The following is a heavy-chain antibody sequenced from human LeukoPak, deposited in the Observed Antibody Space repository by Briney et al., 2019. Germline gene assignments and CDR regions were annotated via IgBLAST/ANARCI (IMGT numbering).Heavy chain of an antibody. CDR1: GYTFTSYD. V-gene: IGHV1-8*01. CDR3: ARGLRAAAGSEYFQH. CDR2: MNPNSSNT. D-gene: IGHD6-13*01. J-gene: IGHJ1*01. Sequence: GASVKVSCKASGYTFTSYDINWVRQATGQGLEWMGWMNPNSSNTGYAQKFQGRVTMTRNTSISTAYMELSSLRSEDTAVYYCARGLRAAAGSEYFQHWGQGTLVTVSS.